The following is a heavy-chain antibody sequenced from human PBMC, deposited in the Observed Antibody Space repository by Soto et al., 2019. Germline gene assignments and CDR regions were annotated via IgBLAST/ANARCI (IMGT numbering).Heavy chain of an antibody. CDR2: IYYSGST. CDR1: GGTLSSGGCY. V-gene: IGHV4-31*03. Sequence: PSETLSVTCTVAGGTLSSGGCYWSWIRQHPGKGLEWIGYIYYSGSTYYNPSLKSRVTISVDTSKNQFSLKLSSVTAADTAVYYCARRKTHDYGDYFDYWGQGTLVTVSS. CDR3: ARRKTHDYGDYFDY. D-gene: IGHD4-17*01. J-gene: IGHJ4*02.